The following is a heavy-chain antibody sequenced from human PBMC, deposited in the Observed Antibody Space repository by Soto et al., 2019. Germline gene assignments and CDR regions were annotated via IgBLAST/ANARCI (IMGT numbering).Heavy chain of an antibody. Sequence: SVKLSCKASGGNFSSDAISWLRQAPGQGLEWMGGIIPIFGTANYAQKFQGRVTITADESTGTAYMELSSLRSEDTAVYYCARAGDRSSSLTPTSVWGQGTMVTVSS. V-gene: IGHV1-69*13. CDR3: ARAGDRSSSLTPTSV. CDR1: GGNFSSDA. J-gene: IGHJ3*01. D-gene: IGHD6-6*01. CDR2: IIPIFGTA.